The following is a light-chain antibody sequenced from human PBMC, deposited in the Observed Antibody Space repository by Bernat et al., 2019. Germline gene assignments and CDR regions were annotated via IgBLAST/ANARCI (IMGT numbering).Light chain of an antibody. CDR2: QVI. J-gene: IGLJ2*01. Sequence: QSALTQPASVSGSPGQSIAISCTGTSSDVGGYNLVSWFQQQPGKVPKLLIYQVIQRPSGVSDRFSGSKSGNTASLTISGLQAEDEADYYCCSYAGGSALVFGRGTKLTVL. CDR3: CSYAGGSALV. V-gene: IGLV2-23*02. CDR1: SSDVGGYNL.